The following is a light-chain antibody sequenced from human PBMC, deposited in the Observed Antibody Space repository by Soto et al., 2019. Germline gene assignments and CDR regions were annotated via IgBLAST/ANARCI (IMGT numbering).Light chain of an antibody. V-gene: IGLV2-23*01. Sequence: QSALTQPASVSGSPGQSITISCTGTSSDLGTYNFVSWYQQHPGKAPKLIIYEGGKRPSGISNRFSDSKSGNTASLTISGLQAEDEADYYCCSYAGSSIWVFGRGTKLTVL. CDR1: SSDLGTYNF. CDR3: CSYAGSSIWV. CDR2: EGG. J-gene: IGLJ3*02.